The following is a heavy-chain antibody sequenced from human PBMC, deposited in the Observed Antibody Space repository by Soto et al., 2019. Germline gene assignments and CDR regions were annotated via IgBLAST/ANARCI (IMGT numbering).Heavy chain of an antibody. CDR1: GYTFSSYS. V-gene: IGHV3-48*02. D-gene: IGHD3-16*01. Sequence: DVQLVESGGGLVQPGESLRLSCVGSGYTFSSYSMNWVRQAPGKGLEWVSYISSSSSTIYYADSVKGRFTISRDDAKNSRYLQMNSLRDEDTAVYYGARDWAYWGQGTLVTVSS. CDR2: ISSSSSTI. J-gene: IGHJ4*02. CDR3: ARDWAY.